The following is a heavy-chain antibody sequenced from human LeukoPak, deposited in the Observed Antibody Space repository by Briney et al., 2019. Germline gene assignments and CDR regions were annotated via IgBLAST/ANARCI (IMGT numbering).Heavy chain of an antibody. CDR2: IIPIFGTA. J-gene: IGHJ4*02. CDR1: GGTFSSYA. CDR3: ARDSEMATHFDY. V-gene: IGHV1-69*01. D-gene: IGHD5-24*01. Sequence: SVKVSCKASGGTFSSYAISWVRQAPGQGRECMGGIIPIFGTANYAQKFQGRVTITADESTSTAYMELSSLRSEDTAVYYCARDSEMATHFDYWGQGTLVTVSS.